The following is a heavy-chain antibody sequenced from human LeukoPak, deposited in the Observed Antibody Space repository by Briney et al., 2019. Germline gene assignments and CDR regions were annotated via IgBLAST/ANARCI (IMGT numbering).Heavy chain of an antibody. J-gene: IGHJ4*02. CDR1: GFTFSSYG. D-gene: IGHD6-19*01. V-gene: IGHV3-33*01. CDR2: IWYDGSDK. CDR3: VRLGSGWSMDY. Sequence: PGGSLRLSCVASGFTFSSYGMHWVRQAPGKGLEWVAVIWYDGSDKYYAGSVKGRFTISRDNSKNTLYLQMNSLRGDDTAVYYCVRLGSGWSMDYWGQGTLVTVSS.